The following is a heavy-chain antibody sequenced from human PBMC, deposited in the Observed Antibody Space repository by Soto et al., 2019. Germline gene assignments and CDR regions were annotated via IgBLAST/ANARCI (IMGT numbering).Heavy chain of an antibody. CDR2: ISYTGNT. V-gene: IGHV4-31*03. J-gene: IGHJ4*02. D-gene: IGHD2-21*02. Sequence: QVQLQESGPGLVRPSQTLSLSCNVSGGAISSGAYYWSWIRQHPGKGLEWIGYISYTGNTFYNPSLKSRLSISIDTSKNQFCLKLKSVTAADTAVYYCAREAEFRTENSDCWGQGTLVTVSS. CDR3: AREAEFRTENSDC. CDR1: GGAISSGAYY.